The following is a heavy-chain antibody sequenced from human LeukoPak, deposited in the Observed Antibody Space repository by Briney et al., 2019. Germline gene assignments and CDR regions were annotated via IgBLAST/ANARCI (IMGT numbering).Heavy chain of an antibody. CDR1: GYTFTGYY. CDR2: INPNSGGT. CDR3: ASSSLFFENWFDP. D-gene: IGHD3-3*01. J-gene: IGHJ5*02. Sequence: ASVKVSCKASGYTFTGYYMHWVRQAPGQGLEWMGWINPNSGGTNYAQKFQGRVTMTRDTSISTAYMELSRLRSDDTAVYYCASSSLFFENWFDPWGQGTLVTVSS. V-gene: IGHV1-2*02.